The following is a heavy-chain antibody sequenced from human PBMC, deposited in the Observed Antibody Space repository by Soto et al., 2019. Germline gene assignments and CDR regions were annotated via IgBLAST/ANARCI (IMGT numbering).Heavy chain of an antibody. CDR2: IKQDGTEK. CDR3: AGGLGWHFDL. J-gene: IGHJ2*01. Sequence: GGSLRLSCAASGFTFSSYWMSWVRQTPGKGLEWVADIKQDGTEKNLVDSVKGRLTISRDNAKNSLYLQMNSLRDEDTAVYYCAGGLGWHFDLWGRGTLVTVSS. CDR1: GFTFSSYW. V-gene: IGHV3-7*03.